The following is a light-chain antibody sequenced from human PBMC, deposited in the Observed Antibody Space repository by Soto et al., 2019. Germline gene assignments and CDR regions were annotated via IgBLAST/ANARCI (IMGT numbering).Light chain of an antibody. V-gene: IGLV2-14*01. CDR3: ISYTSSDTYV. Sequence: QSVLTQPASVSGSPGQSITISCTGTSADVGGYKYVSWLQQHPGKVPKLLIYDVTSRPLGVSNRFSGSKSGNTASLIISGLQAEDEADYYCISYTSSDTYVFGTGTKVTVL. CDR1: SADVGGYKY. J-gene: IGLJ1*01. CDR2: DVT.